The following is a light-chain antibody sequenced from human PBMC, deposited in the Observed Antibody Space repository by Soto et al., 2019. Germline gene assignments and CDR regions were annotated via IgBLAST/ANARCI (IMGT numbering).Light chain of an antibody. CDR3: QQYYSTFIT. CDR2: RAS. Sequence: DIVMTQSPDSLAVSLGERATINCKSSQSILYSSNNKNYLAWYQQKPGQPPKLLIYRASTRESGVPDRFSGSGSGTDFTLTISSLQTEDVAVYYCQQYYSTFITFGQGTRLEI. J-gene: IGKJ5*01. V-gene: IGKV4-1*01. CDR1: QSILYSSNNKNY.